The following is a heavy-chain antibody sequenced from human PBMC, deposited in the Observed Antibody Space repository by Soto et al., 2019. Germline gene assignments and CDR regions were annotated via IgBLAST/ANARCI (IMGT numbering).Heavy chain of an antibody. V-gene: IGHV3-48*02. CDR3: ARDRFDYYDSSGYWRFDP. D-gene: IGHD3-22*01. CDR2: ISSSSRTI. Sequence: GGSLRLSCAASGFTFSSYSMNWVRQAPGKGLEWVSYISSSSRTIYYAESVKGRFTISRDNAKNSLYLQMNSLRDEDKAVYYCARDRFDYYDSSGYWRFDPWGQGTLVTVSS. J-gene: IGHJ5*02. CDR1: GFTFSSYS.